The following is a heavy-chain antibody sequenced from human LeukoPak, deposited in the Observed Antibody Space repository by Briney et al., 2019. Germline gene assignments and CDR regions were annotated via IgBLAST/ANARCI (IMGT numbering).Heavy chain of an antibody. D-gene: IGHD5-18*01. Sequence: ASVKVSCKVSGYTLTELSMHWVRQAPGQGLEWMGWINPNSGGTNYAQKFQGRVTMTRDTSISTAYMELSRLRSDDTAVYYCARYSPTDAFDIWGQGTMVTVSS. V-gene: IGHV1-2*02. CDR2: INPNSGGT. J-gene: IGHJ3*02. CDR1: GYTLTELS. CDR3: ARYSPTDAFDI.